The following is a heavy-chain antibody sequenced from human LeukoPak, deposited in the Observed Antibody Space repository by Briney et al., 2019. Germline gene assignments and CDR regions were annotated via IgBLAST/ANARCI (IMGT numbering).Heavy chain of an antibody. CDR1: GFTFNNFA. CDR3: ARDPPAVSINTYA. Sequence: GGSLRLSCSASGFTFNNFAMSWVRQAPGKGLEWVSLIFSHGETSYADSVKGRFTISRDNSKNTLYLQMNGLRVEDTAVYYCARDPPAVSINTYAWGQGTLVTVSS. V-gene: IGHV3-66*01. J-gene: IGHJ4*02. CDR2: IFSHGET. D-gene: IGHD2-8*01.